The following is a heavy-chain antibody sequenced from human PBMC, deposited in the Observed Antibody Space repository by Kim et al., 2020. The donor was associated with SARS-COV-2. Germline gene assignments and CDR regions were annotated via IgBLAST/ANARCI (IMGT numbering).Heavy chain of an antibody. CDR3: ARDSIFSGSGRPIAPGGFDP. Sequence: GGSLRLSCTASRFTFSGYSMTWVRQAPGKGLEWVSSISSSSSYIYYADSVKGRFTISRDNAKNSLYLQMNSLRAEDTAVYYCARDSIFSGSGRPIAPGGFDPWGQGTLVTVSS. J-gene: IGHJ5*02. CDR2: ISSSSSYI. V-gene: IGHV3-21*01. CDR1: RFTFSGYS. D-gene: IGHD3-10*01.